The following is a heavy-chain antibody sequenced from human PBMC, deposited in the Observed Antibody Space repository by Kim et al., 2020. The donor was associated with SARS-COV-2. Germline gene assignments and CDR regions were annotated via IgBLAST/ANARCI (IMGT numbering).Heavy chain of an antibody. Sequence: PSLKSRVTISVDTSKNQFSLKLSSVTAADTAVYYCARELHGSGSYYAFDIWGQGTMVTVSS. J-gene: IGHJ3*02. CDR3: ARELHGSGSYYAFDI. D-gene: IGHD3-10*01. V-gene: IGHV4-59*01.